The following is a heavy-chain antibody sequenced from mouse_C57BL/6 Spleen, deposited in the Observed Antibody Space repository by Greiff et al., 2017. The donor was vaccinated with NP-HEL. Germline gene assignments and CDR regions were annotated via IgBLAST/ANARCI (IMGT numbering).Heavy chain of an antibody. J-gene: IGHJ2*01. CDR2: ISGGGGNT. Sequence: EVKVEESGGGLVKPGGSLKLSCAASGFTFSSYTMSWVRQTPEKRLEWVATISGGGGNTYYPDSVKGRFTIARDNAKNTLYLQMGSLRSEDTALYYCARRNWFDYWGQGTTLTVSS. D-gene: IGHD4-1*01. CDR3: ARRNWFDY. CDR1: GFTFSSYT. V-gene: IGHV5-9*01.